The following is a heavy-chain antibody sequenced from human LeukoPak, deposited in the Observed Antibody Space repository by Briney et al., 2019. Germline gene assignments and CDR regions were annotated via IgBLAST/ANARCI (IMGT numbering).Heavy chain of an antibody. CDR2: IYYGGST. Sequence: SETLSHTCTDPGGSISRYFWSWIRQPPGKGPEWIGYIYYGGSTNYNPSLKSRVAISVDTSKNQFSLKLSSVTAADTAVYYCARVVLPPGGAFDIWGQGTMVTVSS. CDR3: ARVVLPPGGAFDI. V-gene: IGHV4-59*01. CDR1: GGSISRYF. D-gene: IGHD2/OR15-2a*01. J-gene: IGHJ3*02.